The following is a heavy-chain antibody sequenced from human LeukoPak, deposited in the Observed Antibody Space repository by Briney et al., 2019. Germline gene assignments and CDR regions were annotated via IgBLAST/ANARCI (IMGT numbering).Heavy chain of an antibody. V-gene: IGHV3-9*01. CDR2: ISWNSGSI. CDR1: GFTFDDYA. CDR3: ARGVRGHFDY. D-gene: IGHD3-10*01. J-gene: IGHJ4*02. Sequence: GGSLRLSCAASGFTFDDYAMHWVRQAPGKGLEWVSGISWNSGSIGYADSVKGRFTISRDNAKNSLYLQMNSLRAEDTAVYYCARGVRGHFDYWGQGTLVTVSS.